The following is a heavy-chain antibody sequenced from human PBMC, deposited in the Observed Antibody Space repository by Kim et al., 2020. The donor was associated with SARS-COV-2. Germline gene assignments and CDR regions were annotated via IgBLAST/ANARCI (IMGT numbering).Heavy chain of an antibody. V-gene: IGHV1-46*01. CDR1: RYSFSNYY. CDR3: AREAPGTWYFDY. CDR2: INPGGDTT. D-gene: IGHD1-20*01. Sequence: ASVKVSCRASRYSFSNYYIHWVRQAPGEGLEWMGTINPGGDTTKYAQKFQDRVTMTRDTSTSTVYMELSSLRSEDTAEYCCAREAPGTWYFDYWYQGALV. J-gene: IGHJ4*02.